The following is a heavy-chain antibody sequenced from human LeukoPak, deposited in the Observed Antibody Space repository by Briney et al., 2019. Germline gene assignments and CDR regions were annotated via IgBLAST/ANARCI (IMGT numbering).Heavy chain of an antibody. CDR3: ARGYDFWSGSDWFDP. D-gene: IGHD3-3*01. CDR2: IIPIFGTA. CDR1: GGTFSSYA. V-gene: IGHV1-69*05. Sequence: SVKVSCKASGGTFSSYAISWVRQAPGQGLEWMGRIIPIFGTANYAQKFQGRVTITTDESTSTAYMELSSLRSEDTAVFYCARGYDFWSGSDWFDPWGQGTLVTVSS. J-gene: IGHJ5*02.